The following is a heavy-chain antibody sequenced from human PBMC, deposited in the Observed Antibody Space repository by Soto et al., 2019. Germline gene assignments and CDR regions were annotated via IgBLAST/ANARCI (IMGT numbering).Heavy chain of an antibody. Sequence: GCLVPACSASGCKFRSFAMHWVRQAAGQGLEWVAVISFDGNNQYYADFVKGRFTISRDNSKTTLYLQMDSLRAEDTDLYFCAKDQDTSGYYSVGDWGRGTLVTVYS. CDR1: GCKFRSFA. J-gene: IGHJ4*02. CDR3: AKDQDTSGYYSVGD. V-gene: IGHV3-30-3*01. D-gene: IGHD3-22*01. CDR2: ISFDGNNQ.